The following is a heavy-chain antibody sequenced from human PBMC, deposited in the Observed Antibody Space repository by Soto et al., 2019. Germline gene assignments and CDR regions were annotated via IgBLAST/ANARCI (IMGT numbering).Heavy chain of an antibody. Sequence: QVQLVQSGAEVKKPGSSVKVSCKASGGTFSSYTISWVRQAPGQGLEWMGRIIPILGIANYAQKFQGRVTITADKSTSTAYMELSSLRSEDTAVYYCARDPHKKNYDFWSGYYTGNWFDPWGQGTLVTVSS. J-gene: IGHJ5*02. D-gene: IGHD3-3*01. CDR1: GGTFSSYT. CDR3: ARDPHKKNYDFWSGYYTGNWFDP. V-gene: IGHV1-69*08. CDR2: IIPILGIA.